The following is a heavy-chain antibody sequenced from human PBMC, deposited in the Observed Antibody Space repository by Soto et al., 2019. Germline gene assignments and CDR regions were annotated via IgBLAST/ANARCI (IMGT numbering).Heavy chain of an antibody. CDR2: IYHGDFAT. J-gene: IGHJ6*02. CDR3: ARHDSSGPYYYYYYGMDV. CDR1: GYSVTSYW. D-gene: IGHD6-19*01. Sequence: PGESLKISCKGSGYSVTSYWIGWLRQMPGKGLEWIGIIYHGDFATRYSPSFQGQVTISADKSISTAYLQWSSLKASDTAMYYFARHDSSGPYYYYYYGMDVWRQGTTVTVSS. V-gene: IGHV5-51*01.